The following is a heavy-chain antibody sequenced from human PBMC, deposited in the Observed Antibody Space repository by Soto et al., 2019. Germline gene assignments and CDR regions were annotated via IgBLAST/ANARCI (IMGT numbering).Heavy chain of an antibody. CDR1: GYTFTSYY. Sequence: ASVKVSCKASGYTFTSYYMHWVRQAPGQGLEWKGIINPSGGSTSYAQKFQGRVTMTRDTSTSTVYMELSSLRSEDTAVYYCARVLSPYYDSSGYYTTGAFDYWGQGTLVTVSS. V-gene: IGHV1-46*01. CDR2: INPSGGST. CDR3: ARVLSPYYDSSGYYTTGAFDY. J-gene: IGHJ4*02. D-gene: IGHD3-22*01.